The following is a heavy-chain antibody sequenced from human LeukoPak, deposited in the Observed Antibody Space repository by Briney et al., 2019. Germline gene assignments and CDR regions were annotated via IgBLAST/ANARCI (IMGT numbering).Heavy chain of an antibody. CDR3: ARERTAVAGTKYYFDY. J-gene: IGHJ4*02. Sequence: ASVKVSCKASGYTFTGYYMHWVRQAPGQGLEWMGWINPNSGGTDYAQKFQGRVTMTRDTSISTAYMELSRLRSDDTAVYYCARERTAVAGTKYYFDYWGQGTLVTVSS. V-gene: IGHV1-2*02. CDR1: GYTFTGYY. CDR2: INPNSGGT. D-gene: IGHD6-19*01.